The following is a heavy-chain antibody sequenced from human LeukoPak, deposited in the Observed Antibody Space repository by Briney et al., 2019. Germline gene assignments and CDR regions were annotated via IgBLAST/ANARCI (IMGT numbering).Heavy chain of an antibody. V-gene: IGHV4-34*01. D-gene: IGHD3-3*01. CDR2: INHSGRT. J-gene: IGHJ4*02. CDR3: ARGRVYDFWSGYYTPDGYYFDY. CDR1: GGSFSGYY. Sequence: PSETLSLTCAGYGGSFSGYYWSWIRQPPGKGLEWIGEINHSGRTNYNPSLKSRVTISVDTSKNQFSLKLSSVTAADTAVYYCARGRVYDFWSGYYTPDGYYFDYWGQGTLVTVSS.